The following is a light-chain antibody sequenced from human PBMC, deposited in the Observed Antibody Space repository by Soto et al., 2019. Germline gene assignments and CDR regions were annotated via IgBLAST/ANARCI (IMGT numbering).Light chain of an antibody. CDR3: HQTDSIPET. Sequence: DIQMTQSPSSLSASVGDTVTITCRASQSISLFLNWYQQKPGKAPKLLIYAASSLQSGVPSRFTGNGSGTDFTLTISMLQPEDFATYYCHQTDSIPETFGQGTKVEIK. V-gene: IGKV1-39*01. CDR1: QSISLF. J-gene: IGKJ1*01. CDR2: AAS.